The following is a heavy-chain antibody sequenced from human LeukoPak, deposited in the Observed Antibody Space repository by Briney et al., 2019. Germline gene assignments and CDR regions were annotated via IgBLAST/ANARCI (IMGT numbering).Heavy chain of an antibody. CDR2: IYYSGST. J-gene: IGHJ4*02. Sequence: SETLSLTCTVSGGSISTYYWNLIREPPGKGLEWIGYIYYSGSTNYNPSLKSRVTISVDTSKNQFSLKLNSVTAADTAVYYCARSGGYSSSWSLWGQGTLVTVSS. V-gene: IGHV4-59*01. D-gene: IGHD6-13*01. CDR3: ARSGGYSSSWSL. CDR1: GGSISTYY.